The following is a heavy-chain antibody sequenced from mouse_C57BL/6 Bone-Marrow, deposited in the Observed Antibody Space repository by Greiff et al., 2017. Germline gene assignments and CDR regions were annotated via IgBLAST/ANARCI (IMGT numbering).Heavy chain of an antibody. J-gene: IGHJ2*01. Sequence: EVKLVESGGDLVKPGGSLKLSCAASGFTFSSYGMSWVRQTPDKRLEWVATISSGGSYTYYPDSVKGRFTISRDNAKNTLYLQMSSLKSEDTAMYYCARRGMVKGYCDYWGQGTTLTVSS. CDR1: GFTFSSYG. CDR2: ISSGGSYT. V-gene: IGHV5-6*01. D-gene: IGHD2-2*01. CDR3: ARRGMVKGYCDY.